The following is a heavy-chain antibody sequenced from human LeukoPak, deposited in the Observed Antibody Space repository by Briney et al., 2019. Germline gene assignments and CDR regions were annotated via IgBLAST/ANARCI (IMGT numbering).Heavy chain of an antibody. D-gene: IGHD6-6*01. J-gene: IGHJ6*03. CDR2: IRSKAYGGTT. V-gene: IGHV3-49*03. CDR1: GFTFGDYA. CDR3: TRGGPDSSSSSYYYYYMDV. Sequence: GGSLRLSCTASGFTFGDYAMSWFRQAPGKGLEWVGFIRSKAYGGTTEYAASVKGRFTISRDDSKSIAYLQMNSLKTEDTAVYYCTRGGPDSSSSSYYYYYMDVWGKGTTVTVSS.